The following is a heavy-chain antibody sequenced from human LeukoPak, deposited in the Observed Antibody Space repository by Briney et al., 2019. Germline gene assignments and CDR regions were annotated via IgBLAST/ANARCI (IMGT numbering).Heavy chain of an antibody. CDR3: ARERYAGEFLPDY. CDR1: GFTFSSYS. Sequence: GGSLRLSCAASGFTFSSYSMNWVRQAPGKGLEWVSYISSSSSTIYYADSVKGRFTISRDNAKNSLYLQMNSLRAEDTAVYYCARERYAGEFLPDYWGQGTLVTVSS. CDR2: ISSSSSTI. V-gene: IGHV3-48*01. J-gene: IGHJ4*02. D-gene: IGHD3-10*01.